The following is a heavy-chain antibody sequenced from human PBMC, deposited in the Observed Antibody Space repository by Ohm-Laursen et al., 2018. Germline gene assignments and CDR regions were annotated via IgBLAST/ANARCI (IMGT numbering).Heavy chain of an antibody. Sequence: SLRLSCAASGFTFSSYAMSWVRQAPGKGLEWVSAISGSGGSTYYADSVKGRFTISRDNSKNTLYLQMNNLRAEDTAVYYCAKGRVGSVAGRTFDYWGQGTLVTVSS. CDR2: ISGSGGST. J-gene: IGHJ4*02. CDR3: AKGRVGSVAGRTFDY. V-gene: IGHV3-23*01. D-gene: IGHD6-19*01. CDR1: GFTFSSYA.